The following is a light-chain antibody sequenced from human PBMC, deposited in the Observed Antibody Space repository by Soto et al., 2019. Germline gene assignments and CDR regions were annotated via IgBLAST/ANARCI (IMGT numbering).Light chain of an antibody. CDR3: LQSFSSPQT. J-gene: IGKJ1*01. CDR1: QSIRSY. CDR2: TTS. V-gene: IGKV1-39*01. Sequence: DIQMTQSPSSLSASVGDRVTITCRASQSIRSYLNWYQQKLGKAPKLLIYTTSNLQSGVPSRFSGSGSGTDFTLTINTLQPEDFATYYCLQSFSSPQTFGQGTKVEIK.